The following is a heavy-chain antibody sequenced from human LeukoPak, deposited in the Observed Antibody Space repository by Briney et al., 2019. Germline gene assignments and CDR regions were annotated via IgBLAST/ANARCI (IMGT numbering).Heavy chain of an antibody. V-gene: IGHV4-31*03. CDR2: IHHSGHT. D-gene: IGHD2-2*01. Sequence: PSQTLSLTCTVSGDSVISGTSFWSWIRQHPGKGLDWVGYIHHSGHTYDNPSLQSRVIISMDKSKNQFSLKLNSVTAADTAVYYCARYCSSTSCPFDYWGQGALVTVSS. CDR3: ARYCSSTSCPFDY. J-gene: IGHJ4*02. CDR1: GDSVISGTSF.